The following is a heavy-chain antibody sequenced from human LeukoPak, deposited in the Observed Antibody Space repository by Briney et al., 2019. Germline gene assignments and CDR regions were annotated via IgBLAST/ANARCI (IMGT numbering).Heavy chain of an antibody. D-gene: IGHD5-12*01. V-gene: IGHV4-4*07. CDR3: ARGSGYDPDYYYYYMDV. CDR2: IYTSGST. J-gene: IGHJ6*03. Sequence: SETLSLTCTVSSGSINSYFWSWIRQPDGKGVEWIGRIYTSGSTNYNPSLKRRVTISVDKSKNQFSRKRTSVTAADTAVYYCARGSGYDPDYYYYYMDVWGKGTTVTVSS. CDR1: SGSINSYF.